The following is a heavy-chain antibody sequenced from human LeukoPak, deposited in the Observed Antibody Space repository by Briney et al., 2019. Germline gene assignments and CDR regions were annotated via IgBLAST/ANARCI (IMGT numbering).Heavy chain of an antibody. CDR3: AKDLPLHYYDSSGYPNLFDY. CDR2: IRGSGGST. D-gene: IGHD3-22*01. Sequence: TGGSLRLSCAASGFTFSSYSMNWVRQAPGKGLEWVSAIRGSGGSTYYADSVKGRFTISRDNSKNTLYLQMNSLRAEDTAVYYCAKDLPLHYYDSSGYPNLFDYWGQGTLVTVSS. CDR1: GFTFSSYS. V-gene: IGHV3-23*01. J-gene: IGHJ4*02.